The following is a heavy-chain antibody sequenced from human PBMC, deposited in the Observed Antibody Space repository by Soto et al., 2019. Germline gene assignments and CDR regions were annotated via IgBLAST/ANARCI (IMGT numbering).Heavy chain of an antibody. V-gene: IGHV1-8*01. CDR1: GYTFTSYD. J-gene: IGHJ5*02. D-gene: IGHD2-15*01. CDR2: MNPNSGNT. CDR3: ARGEVAYCSGGSCLPWFDP. Sequence: ASVKVSCKASGYTFTSYDINWVRQATGQGLEWMGWMNPNSGNTGYAQKFQGRVTMTRNTSISTAYMELSSLRSEDTAVYYCARGEVAYCSGGSCLPWFDPWGQGALVTVSS.